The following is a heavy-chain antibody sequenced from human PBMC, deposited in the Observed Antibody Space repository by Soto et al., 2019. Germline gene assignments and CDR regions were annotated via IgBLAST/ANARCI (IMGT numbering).Heavy chain of an antibody. D-gene: IGHD4-17*01. Sequence: QMQLQESLPGPVKPLETLSLTCAVSGGSVISDNWWNWVRQSPEKGLEWIGEIHHGGTTNYNPSLSGRVTISLDKAVNRFSLRLTSLTAADTAVYFCVRSWDYALTGWGQGTLVTVSS. J-gene: IGHJ4*02. CDR1: GGSVISDNW. V-gene: IGHV4-4*02. CDR3: VRSWDYALTG. CDR2: IHHGGTT.